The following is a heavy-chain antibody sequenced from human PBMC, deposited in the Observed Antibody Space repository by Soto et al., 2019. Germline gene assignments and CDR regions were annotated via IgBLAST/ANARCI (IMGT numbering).Heavy chain of an antibody. CDR3: ARKYSSGWYHFDY. CDR2: INHSGST. CDR1: GGSFSGYY. D-gene: IGHD6-19*01. V-gene: IGHV4-34*01. J-gene: IGHJ4*02. Sequence: QVQLQQWGAGLLKPSETLSLTCAVYGGSFSGYYSSWIRQPPGKGLEWIGEINHSGSTNYNPSLKSRVTISVDTSKNQFSLKLSSVTAADTAVYYCARKYSSGWYHFDYWGQGTLVTVSS.